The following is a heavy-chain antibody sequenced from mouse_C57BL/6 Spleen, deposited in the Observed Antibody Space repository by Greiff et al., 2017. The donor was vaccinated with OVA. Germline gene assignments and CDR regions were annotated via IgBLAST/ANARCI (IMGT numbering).Heavy chain of an antibody. D-gene: IGHD1-1*01. CDR1: GYTFTDYY. CDR3: ARDSSSPYFDY. V-gene: IGHV1-26*01. J-gene: IGHJ2*01. CDR2: INPNNGGT. Sequence: EVQLQQSGPELVKPGASVKISCKASGYTFTDYYMNWVKQSHGKSLEWIGDINPNNGGTSYNQKFKGKATLTVDKSSSTAYMELRSLTSEDSAVYYCARDSSSPYFDYWGQGTTLTVSS.